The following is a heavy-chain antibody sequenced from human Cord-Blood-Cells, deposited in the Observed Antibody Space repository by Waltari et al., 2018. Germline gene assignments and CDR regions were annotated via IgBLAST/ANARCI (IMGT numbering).Heavy chain of an antibody. D-gene: IGHD3-10*01. Sequence: QVQLVQSGAEVKKPGASVKVSCKASGYTFTSYGISWVRQAPGHGLEWMGWNSAYNGNTNYAQKLQGRVTMTTDTSTSTAYMELRSLRSDDTAVYYCARDRKSGYYGSGSYYNDYWGQGTLVTVSS. CDR2: NSAYNGNT. CDR1: GYTFTSYG. J-gene: IGHJ4*02. CDR3: ARDRKSGYYGSGSYYNDY. V-gene: IGHV1-18*04.